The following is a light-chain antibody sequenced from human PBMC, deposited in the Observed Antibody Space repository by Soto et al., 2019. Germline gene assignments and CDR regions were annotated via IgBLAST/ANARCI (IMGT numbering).Light chain of an antibody. CDR1: SSDVGGYNY. CDR3: SSYAGSSNVV. V-gene: IGLV2-8*01. J-gene: IGLJ2*01. Sequence: QSVLTQPPSASGSPGQSVTISCTGTSSDVGGYNYVSWYQQHPGKAPKVVIYKVSQRPSGVPDRFSGSKSDNTASLTVSGLQAEDGADYYCSSYAGSSNVVFGGGTKLTVL. CDR2: KVS.